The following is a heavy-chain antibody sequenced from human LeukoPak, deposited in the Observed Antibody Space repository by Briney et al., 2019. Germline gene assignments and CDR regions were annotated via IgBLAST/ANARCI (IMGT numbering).Heavy chain of an antibody. CDR1: GGSISSYY. J-gene: IGHJ4*02. CDR3: ARGGWPNFDY. Sequence: SETLSLTCHVSGGSISSYYWSWIRQPAGKGLEWIGYIYYSGSTNYNPSLKSRVTISVDTSKNQFSLKLSSVTAADTAVYYCARGGWPNFDYWGQGTLVTVSS. D-gene: IGHD2-15*01. CDR2: IYYSGST. V-gene: IGHV4-59*01.